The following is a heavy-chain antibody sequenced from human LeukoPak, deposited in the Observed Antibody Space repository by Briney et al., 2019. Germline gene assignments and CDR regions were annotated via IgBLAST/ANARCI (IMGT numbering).Heavy chain of an antibody. V-gene: IGHV1-18*01. Sequence: ASVTVSCKASGYTFSNFGISWVRQAPGQGLEWMGWISGNNDNPNYGQNFQGRFTVTSDSSTSTAYMELRNLRSDDTAVYYCARDGTNTDDYWGQGTLVTVSS. J-gene: IGHJ4*02. CDR1: GYTFSNFG. CDR3: ARDGTNTDDY. CDR2: ISGNNDNP. D-gene: IGHD2-8*01.